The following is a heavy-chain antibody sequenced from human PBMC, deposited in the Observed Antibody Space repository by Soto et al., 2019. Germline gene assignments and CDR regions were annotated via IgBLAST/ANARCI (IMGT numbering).Heavy chain of an antibody. D-gene: IGHD2-15*01. CDR1: SGSISSSY. CDR3: ARDGGGTRVV. V-gene: IGHV4-59*01. CDR2: IYYSGST. J-gene: IGHJ6*02. Sequence: SVTLSLTCTLSSGSISSSYWSWIRQPPGKGLEWIGYIYYSGSTNYNPSLKSRVTISVDTSKNQFSLKLSSVTAADTAVYYCARDGGGTRVVWGQGTTVTVS.